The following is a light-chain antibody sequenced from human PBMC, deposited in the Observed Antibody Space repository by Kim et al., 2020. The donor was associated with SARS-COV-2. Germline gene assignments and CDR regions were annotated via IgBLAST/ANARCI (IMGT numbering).Light chain of an antibody. CDR3: QQYHNWPPYT. Sequence: EIVMTQSLATLSVSPGERATLSCRASQSVYSNLAWYKQKPGQAPRLLIYGASTRATGVPARFSGSGSGTEFTLTISSLQSEDFAIYYCQQYHNWPPYTFGQGTKLEI. CDR2: GAS. CDR1: QSVYSN. J-gene: IGKJ2*01. V-gene: IGKV3-15*01.